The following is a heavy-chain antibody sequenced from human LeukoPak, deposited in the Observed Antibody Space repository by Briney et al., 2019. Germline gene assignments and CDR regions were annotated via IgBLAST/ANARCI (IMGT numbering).Heavy chain of an antibody. Sequence: GAALKISFKGSGYSFTSYWIGWVRPMPGKGLGWMGIIYPGDYDTRYSPSFQGQVTISADKSISTAYLQWSSLKASDTAMYYCARHPEGYTFDYWGQGTLVTVSS. J-gene: IGHJ4*02. CDR1: GYSFTSYW. CDR3: ARHPEGYTFDY. CDR2: IYPGDYDT. V-gene: IGHV5-51*01. D-gene: IGHD5-24*01.